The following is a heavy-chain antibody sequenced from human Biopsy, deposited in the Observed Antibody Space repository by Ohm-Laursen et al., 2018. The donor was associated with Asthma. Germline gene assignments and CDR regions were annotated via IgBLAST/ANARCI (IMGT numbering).Heavy chain of an antibody. J-gene: IGHJ4*02. Sequence: SSVKVSCKSLGGTFNTYVIGCVRQTPGQGLEWMGGINSVFGTTTYPQKFQDRVPITADDSTSTVYMELSSLRSEDTAVYYCARKAGSCISRTCYSLDFWGQGTLVTVSS. V-gene: IGHV1-69*01. D-gene: IGHD2-2*01. CDR1: GGTFNTYV. CDR2: INSVFGTT. CDR3: ARKAGSCISRTCYSLDF.